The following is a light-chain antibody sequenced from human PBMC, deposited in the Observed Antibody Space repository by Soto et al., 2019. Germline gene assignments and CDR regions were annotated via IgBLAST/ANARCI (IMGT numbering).Light chain of an antibody. CDR2: VVT. Sequence: SVLTQPASVSGSPGQSITISCTGTSSDIGGYNYVSWYQQHPGKAPKLMIYVVTRRPSGVSNRFSGSKPGNTASLTIFGLQVEDEAVYYCSSYTTGSTLPWVFGTGTKVTVL. CDR3: SSYTTGSTLPWV. J-gene: IGLJ1*01. CDR1: SSDIGGYNY. V-gene: IGLV2-14*01.